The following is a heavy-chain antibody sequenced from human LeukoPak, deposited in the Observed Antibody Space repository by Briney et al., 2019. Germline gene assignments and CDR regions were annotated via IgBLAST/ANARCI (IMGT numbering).Heavy chain of an antibody. CDR2: IYNSGST. CDR1: GGSISIYY. CDR3: VRDRELNY. Sequence: PSETLSLTCTVSGGSISIYYWSWVRQPPGKGLEWIGYIYNSGSTNYNPSLKSRVTISVDTSKNQSSLNLDSVTAADTAVYYCVRDRELNYWGQGTLVTVSS. V-gene: IGHV4-59*01. D-gene: IGHD3-10*01. J-gene: IGHJ4*02.